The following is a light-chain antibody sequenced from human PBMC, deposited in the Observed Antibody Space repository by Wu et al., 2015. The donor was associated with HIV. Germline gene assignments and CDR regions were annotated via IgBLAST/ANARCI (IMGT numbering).Light chain of an antibody. Sequence: EIVLTQSPATLSLSPGERATLSCGASQSVSSNSLAWYQQKPGLAPRLLIYDASGRATGTPDRFSGSGSGTDFTLTISRLEPEDFAVYYCQQYGGSLPVTFGGGTKVEIK. CDR1: QSVSSNS. V-gene: IGKV3D-20*01. CDR2: DAS. CDR3: QQYGGSLPVT. J-gene: IGKJ4*01.